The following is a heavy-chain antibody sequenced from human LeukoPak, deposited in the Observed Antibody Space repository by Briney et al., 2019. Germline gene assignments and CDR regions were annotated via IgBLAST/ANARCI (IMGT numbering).Heavy chain of an antibody. Sequence: RPSETLSLTCTVSGGSISSYYWSWIRQPPGKGLEWIGYIYYSGSTNYNPSLKSRVTISVDTSKNQFSLKLSSVTAADTAVYYCASASYYYDSSASDAFDIWGQGTMVTVSS. J-gene: IGHJ3*02. CDR3: ASASYYYDSSASDAFDI. CDR1: GGSISSYY. D-gene: IGHD3-22*01. CDR2: IYYSGST. V-gene: IGHV4-59*01.